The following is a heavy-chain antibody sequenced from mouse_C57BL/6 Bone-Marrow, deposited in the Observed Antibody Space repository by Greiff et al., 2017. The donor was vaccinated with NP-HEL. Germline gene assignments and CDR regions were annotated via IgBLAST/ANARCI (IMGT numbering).Heavy chain of an antibody. Sequence: QVQLQQPGAELVKPGASVKLSCKASGYTFTSYWMQWVKQRPGQGLEWIGEIDPSDSYTNYNQKFKGKATLTVDTSSSTAYMQLSSLTSEDSAVYYCARDDYDPHGYFDVWGTGTTVTVSS. CDR3: ARDDYDPHGYFDV. J-gene: IGHJ1*03. CDR1: GYTFTSYW. V-gene: IGHV1-50*01. CDR2: IDPSDSYT. D-gene: IGHD2-4*01.